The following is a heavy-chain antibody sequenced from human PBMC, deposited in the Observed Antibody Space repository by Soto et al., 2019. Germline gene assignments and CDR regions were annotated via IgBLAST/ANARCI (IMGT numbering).Heavy chain of an antibody. V-gene: IGHV3-7*01. Sequence: GGSLRLSCAASGFTFSSYWMSWVRQAPGKGLEWVANIKQDGSEKYYVDSVKGRFTISRDNAKNSLYLQMNSLRAEDTAVYYCARDPGRYSYEAGYYYYYMDVWGKGTTVTVSS. D-gene: IGHD5-18*01. CDR3: ARDPGRYSYEAGYYYYYMDV. CDR1: GFTFSSYW. CDR2: IKQDGSEK. J-gene: IGHJ6*03.